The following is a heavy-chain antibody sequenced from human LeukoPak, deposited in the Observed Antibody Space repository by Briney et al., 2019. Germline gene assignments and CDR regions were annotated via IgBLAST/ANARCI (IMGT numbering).Heavy chain of an antibody. D-gene: IGHD1-7*01. CDR2: ISSSGSTI. CDR3: ARAPISWNSVGAFDI. CDR1: GFTFSSYE. J-gene: IGHJ3*02. V-gene: IGHV3-48*03. Sequence: PGGSLSLSCAASGFTFSSYEMNWVRQAPGKGLEWVSYISSSGSTIYYADSVKGRFTISRDNAKNSLYLQMNSLRAEDTAVYYCARAPISWNSVGAFDIWGQGTMVTASS.